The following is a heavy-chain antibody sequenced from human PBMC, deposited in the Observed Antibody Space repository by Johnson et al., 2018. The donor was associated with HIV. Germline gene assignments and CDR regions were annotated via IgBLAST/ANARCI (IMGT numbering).Heavy chain of an antibody. CDR3: VTPVAAAGPDAFDI. D-gene: IGHD6-13*01. Sequence: VQLVESGGGLVQPGGSLRLSCAASGFTFSSYWMSWVRQAPGKGLEWVANIKQDGSEKYYVDSVKGRFTISRDNAKNSLYLQMNSLRAEDTAVDYCVTPVAAAGPDAFDIWGQGTMVTVSS. CDR1: GFTFSSYW. CDR2: IKQDGSEK. J-gene: IGHJ3*02. V-gene: IGHV3-7*05.